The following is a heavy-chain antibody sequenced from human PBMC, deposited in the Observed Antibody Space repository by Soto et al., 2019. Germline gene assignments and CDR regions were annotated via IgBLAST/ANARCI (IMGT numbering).Heavy chain of an antibody. V-gene: IGHV4-39*01. CDR1: GGSSSSSRYY. CDR3: ARRSGDSSGYFDD. J-gene: IGHJ4*02. D-gene: IGHD3-22*01. CDR2: IYYSGST. Sequence: PXETLPLPGTVSGGSSSSSRYYWGWIRQPPGKGLEWIGSIYYSGSTYYNPSLKSRVTISVDTSKNQFSLKLSSVTAADTAVYYCARRSGDSSGYFDDWGQGTLVTVSP.